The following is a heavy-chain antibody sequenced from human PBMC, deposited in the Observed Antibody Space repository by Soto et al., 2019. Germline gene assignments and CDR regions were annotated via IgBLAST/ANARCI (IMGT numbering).Heavy chain of an antibody. Sequence: HPGGSLRLSCAASGFTFSSYWMHWVRQVPGKGLVWVSHIDSDGNSKTYADSVKGRFTISRDNAKNTVYLQMNSLRAEDTAVYYCVRDDVGVGIDYWGLGTLVTVS. CDR3: VRDDVGVGIDY. CDR2: IDSDGNSK. D-gene: IGHD1-26*01. V-gene: IGHV3-74*03. CDR1: GFTFSSYW. J-gene: IGHJ4*02.